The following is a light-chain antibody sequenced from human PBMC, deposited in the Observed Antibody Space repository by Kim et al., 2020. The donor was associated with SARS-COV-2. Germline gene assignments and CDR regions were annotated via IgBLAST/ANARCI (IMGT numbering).Light chain of an antibody. CDR2: EAD. V-gene: IGLV6-57*04. J-gene: IGLJ2*01. CDR3: QSYGANKEVV. Sequence: NFMLTQPHSVSESPGKTVTLSCTRSSGSIASNYVQWYQQRPGSAPTTVIYEADQRPSGVPDRFSGSIDSSSKSASLTISGLKTEDEADYYCQSYGANKEVVFGGGTQLTVL. CDR1: SGSIASNY.